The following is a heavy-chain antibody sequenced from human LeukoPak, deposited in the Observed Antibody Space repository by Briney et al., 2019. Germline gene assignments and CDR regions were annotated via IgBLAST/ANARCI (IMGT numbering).Heavy chain of an antibody. D-gene: IGHD6-19*01. CDR3: TSGLSGWLP. V-gene: IGHV3-7*01. CDR1: GFTFSSYW. CDR2: INPDGSVK. J-gene: IGHJ4*02. Sequence: GGSLRLSCAASGFTFSSYWMSWVRQAPGKGLEWVANINPDGSVKYSVDSVRGRFTISRDNAKNSFFLQMDSLSPDDTAVYYCTSGLSGWLPGGQGTLVTVSS.